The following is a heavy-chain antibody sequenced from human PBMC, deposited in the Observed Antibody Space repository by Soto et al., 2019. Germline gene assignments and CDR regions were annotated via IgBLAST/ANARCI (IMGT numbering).Heavy chain of an antibody. D-gene: IGHD2-15*01. J-gene: IGHJ4*02. V-gene: IGHV5-51*01. CDR3: GRRPGADATRKIDC. CDR2: IDPADSDI. Sequence: GESLKISCQGSGYSFTSNCIGWVRQMPGKALEWMGIIDPADSDIKHSPSFQGQVTISADKSIGTAYLQRSSLKASDTAMYYCGRRPGADATRKIDCWGQGTPVTVSS. CDR1: GYSFTSNC.